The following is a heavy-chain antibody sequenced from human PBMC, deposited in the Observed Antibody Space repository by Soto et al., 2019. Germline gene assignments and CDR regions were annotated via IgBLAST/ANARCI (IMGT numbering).Heavy chain of an antibody. CDR1: GYTFTSYY. V-gene: IGHV1-46*01. CDR2: INPSGGST. J-gene: IGHJ6*02. Sequence: ASVKVSCKASGYTFTSYYMHWVRQAPGQGLEWMGIINPSGGSTSYAQKFQGRVTMTRDTSTSTVYMELSSLRSDDTAVYYCARGPLAARSYYYYGMDVWGQGTTVTVSS. D-gene: IGHD6-6*01. CDR3: ARGPLAARSYYYYGMDV.